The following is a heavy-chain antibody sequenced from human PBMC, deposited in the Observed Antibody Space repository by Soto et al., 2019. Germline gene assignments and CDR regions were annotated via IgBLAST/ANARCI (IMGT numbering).Heavy chain of an antibody. CDR1: GYTFTSYG. Sequence: ASVKVSCKASGYTFTSYGISWVRQAPGQGLEWMGWISAYNGNTNYAQKLQGRVTMTTDTSTSTAYMELRSLRSDDTAVYYCARDLPPNEDQPYYDFWSGYPGFGMDVWGQGTTVTVSS. D-gene: IGHD3-3*01. CDR2: ISAYNGNT. J-gene: IGHJ6*02. V-gene: IGHV1-18*01. CDR3: ARDLPPNEDQPYYDFWSGYPGFGMDV.